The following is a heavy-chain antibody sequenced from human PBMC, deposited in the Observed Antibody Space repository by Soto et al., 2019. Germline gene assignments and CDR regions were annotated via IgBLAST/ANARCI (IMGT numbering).Heavy chain of an antibody. CDR2: INAGNGNT. J-gene: IGHJ6*03. V-gene: IGHV1-3*01. CDR1: GYTFNGYA. Sequence: ASVKVSCKSSGYTFNGYAMHWVRQAPGQRLEWMGWINAGNGNTKYSQKFQGRVTISADKSISTAYLQWSSLKASDTAMYYCARPPQSSTSAYYMDVWGKGTTVTVSS. D-gene: IGHD2-2*01. CDR3: ARPPQSSTSAYYMDV.